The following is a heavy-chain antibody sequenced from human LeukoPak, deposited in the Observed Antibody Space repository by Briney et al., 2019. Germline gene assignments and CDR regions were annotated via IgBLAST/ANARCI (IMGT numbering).Heavy chain of an antibody. Sequence: GESLTLSCTGSGYTFTSYWMGWVRQMPGKGLEWMGNIYPGDSHTSYSPSFQGHVTISAANSISTAYLQWTSLKASDTAMYYCASRDGSYSFDYWGQGTLVTVSS. CDR2: IYPGDSHT. CDR1: GYTFTSYW. V-gene: IGHV5-51*03. J-gene: IGHJ4*02. CDR3: ASRDGSYSFDY. D-gene: IGHD5-18*01.